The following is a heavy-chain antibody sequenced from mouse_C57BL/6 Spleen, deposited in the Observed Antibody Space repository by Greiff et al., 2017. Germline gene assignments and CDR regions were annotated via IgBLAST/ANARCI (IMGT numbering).Heavy chain of an antibody. D-gene: IGHD2-12*01. Sequence: EVQGVESGGGLVQPKGSLKLSCAASGFSFNTYAMNWVRQAPGKGLEWVARIRSKSNNYATYYADSVKDRFTISRDDSERMLYLQMNNLKTEDTAMYYCVRHGPYSLFDYWGQGTTLTVSS. CDR1: GFSFNTYA. V-gene: IGHV10-1*01. J-gene: IGHJ2*01. CDR3: VRHGPYSLFDY. CDR2: IRSKSNNYAT.